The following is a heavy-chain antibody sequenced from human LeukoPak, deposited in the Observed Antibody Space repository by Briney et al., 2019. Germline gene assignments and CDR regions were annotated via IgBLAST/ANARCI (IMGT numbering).Heavy chain of an antibody. Sequence: GGSLRLSCAASGFTFSSYGMHWVRQAPGKGLEWVAVISYDGSNKYYADSVKGRFTISRDNSKNTLYLQMNSLGAEDTAVYYCAKDRVITMGQDAFDIWGQGTMVTVSS. CDR2: ISYDGSNK. CDR1: GFTFSSYG. J-gene: IGHJ3*02. CDR3: AKDRVITMGQDAFDI. D-gene: IGHD3-10*01. V-gene: IGHV3-30*18.